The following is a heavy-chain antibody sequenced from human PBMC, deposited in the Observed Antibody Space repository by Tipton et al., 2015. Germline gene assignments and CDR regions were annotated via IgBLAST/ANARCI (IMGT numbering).Heavy chain of an antibody. D-gene: IGHD5-24*01. CDR2: IYYSGST. Sequence: TLSLTCTVSGGSISSYYWSWIRQPPGKGLEWIGYIYYSGSTNYNPSLKSRVTISVDTSKNQFSLKVNSVTAADTAVYYCATLVDGYSRIPWGQGTRVTVSS. J-gene: IGHJ5*02. V-gene: IGHV4-59*01. CDR1: GGSISSYY. CDR3: ATLVDGYSRIP.